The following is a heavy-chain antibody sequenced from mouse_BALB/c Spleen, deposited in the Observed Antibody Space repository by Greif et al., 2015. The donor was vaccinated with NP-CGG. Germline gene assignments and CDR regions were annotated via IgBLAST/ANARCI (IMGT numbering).Heavy chain of an antibody. Sequence: VQLQQPGAELVKPGASVKLSCTASGFNIKDTYMHWVKQRPEQGLEWIGRIDPANGNTKYDPKFQGKATITADTSSNTAFLQLSSLTSEDTAVYYCAIDGHDWGQGTLVTVSA. J-gene: IGHJ3*01. V-gene: IGHV14-3*02. CDR1: GFNIKDTY. D-gene: IGHD2-3*01. CDR3: AIDGHD. CDR2: IDPANGNT.